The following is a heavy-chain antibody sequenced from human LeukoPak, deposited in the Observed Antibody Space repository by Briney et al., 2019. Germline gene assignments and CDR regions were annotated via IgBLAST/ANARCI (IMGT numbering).Heavy chain of an antibody. V-gene: IGHV4-39*07. D-gene: IGHD6-19*01. CDR2: INHSGST. J-gene: IGHJ4*02. CDR3: ARTVAGYTFDY. CDR1: GGSISSGGYY. Sequence: PSETLSLTCTVSGGSISSGGYYWSWIRQPPGKGLEWLGEINHSGSTNYNPSLKSRVTISVDTSKNQFSLKLSSVTAADTAVYYCARTVAGYTFDYWGQGTLVTVSS.